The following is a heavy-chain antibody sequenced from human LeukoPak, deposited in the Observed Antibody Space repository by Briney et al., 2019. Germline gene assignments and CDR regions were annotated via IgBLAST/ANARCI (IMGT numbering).Heavy chain of an antibody. Sequence: ASVKVSCKASGGTFSSYAISWVRQAPGQGLEWMGWINPNSGGTNYAQKFQGRVTMTRDTSISTAYMELSRLRSDDTAVYYCARGYSYAHFDYWGQGTLVTVSS. J-gene: IGHJ4*02. D-gene: IGHD5-18*01. CDR3: ARGYSYAHFDY. CDR1: GGTFSSYA. CDR2: INPNSGGT. V-gene: IGHV1-2*02.